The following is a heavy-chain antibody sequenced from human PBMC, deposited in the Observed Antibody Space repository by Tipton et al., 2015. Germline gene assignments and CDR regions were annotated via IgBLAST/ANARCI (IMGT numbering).Heavy chain of an antibody. V-gene: IGHV3-23*01. CDR2: TSGNGGHT. CDR1: GFTFSDSS. CDR3: ATEIGVSARSFDF. Sequence: SLRLSCAASGFTFSDSSMHWVRQAPGKGLEWVSATSGNGGHTDYADAVKGRFTISRDNSKSTLYLQMSSLRAEDTAVYYCATEIGVSARSFDFWGQGTLVTVSS. J-gene: IGHJ4*02. D-gene: IGHD6-6*01.